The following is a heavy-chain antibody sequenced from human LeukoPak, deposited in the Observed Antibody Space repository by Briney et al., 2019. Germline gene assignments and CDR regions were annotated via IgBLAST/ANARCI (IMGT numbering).Heavy chain of an antibody. CDR1: GFTLSTYV. V-gene: IGHV3-23*01. Sequence: PGESLRLSCAASGFTLSTYVMSWVRQAPGKGLEWVSSIKVGGDIIFYADSVKGRFTISRDDSRNTLYLQMNSLRADDTAVYFWARDHVSGGYPPFDCWGQGTLVNVSS. D-gene: IGHD3-22*01. J-gene: IGHJ4*02. CDR3: ARDHVSGGYPPFDC. CDR2: IKVGGDII.